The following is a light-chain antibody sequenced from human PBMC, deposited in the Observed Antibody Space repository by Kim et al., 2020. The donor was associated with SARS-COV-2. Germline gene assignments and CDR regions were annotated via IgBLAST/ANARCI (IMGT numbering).Light chain of an antibody. J-gene: IGKJ5*01. CDR2: GAS. CDR3: QRYNNWPIT. CDR1: QSISSN. Sequence: EIVMTQSPATLSVSPGERATLSCRASQSISSNLAWYQQQPGQAPRFLIYGASTRATDIPARFSGSGSGTEFTLTISSLQSEDFAVYYCQRYNNWPITFGQGTRLEIK. V-gene: IGKV3-15*01.